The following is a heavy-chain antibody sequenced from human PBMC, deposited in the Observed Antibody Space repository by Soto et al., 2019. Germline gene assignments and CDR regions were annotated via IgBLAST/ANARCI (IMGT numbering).Heavy chain of an antibody. D-gene: IGHD6-13*01. CDR2: VHHSGTT. J-gene: IGHJ4*02. CDR1: GGSISSDDSY. V-gene: IGHV4-30-4*01. Sequence: SETLSLTCTVSGGSISSDDSYWSWIRQTPGKGLEWLGCVHHSGTTYYNPSLKTRVIISVDMSKNQFSLKLSSVTAADTAVYYCARYIAASGTYYLDFWGQGTLVTVSS. CDR3: ARYIAASGTYYLDF.